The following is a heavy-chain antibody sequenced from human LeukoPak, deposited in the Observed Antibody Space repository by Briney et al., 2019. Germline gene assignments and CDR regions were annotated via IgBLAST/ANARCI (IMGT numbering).Heavy chain of an antibody. Sequence: GGSLRLSCAASGFTFDDYGMSWVRHAAGKGLEWVSGINWNGGSTGYADSVKGRFTISRDNGKNSLYLQMNSLRAEDTALYYCASGGIYYGAAFDFWGQGTLVTVSS. CDR3: ASGGIYYGAAFDF. CDR1: GFTFDDYG. J-gene: IGHJ4*02. CDR2: INWNGGST. V-gene: IGHV3-20*04. D-gene: IGHD1-26*01.